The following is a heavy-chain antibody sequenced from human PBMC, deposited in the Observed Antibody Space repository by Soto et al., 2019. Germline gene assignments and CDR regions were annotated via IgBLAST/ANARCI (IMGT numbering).Heavy chain of an antibody. V-gene: IGHV1-8*01. Sequence: GASVKVSCKASGYTFTSYDINWVRQATGQGLEGMGWMNPNSGNTGYAQKFQGRVTMTRNTSISTAYMELSSLRSEDTAVYYCARNGVAVAGILYYFDYWGQGTLVTVSS. CDR3: ARNGVAVAGILYYFDY. J-gene: IGHJ4*02. CDR1: GYTFTSYD. CDR2: MNPNSGNT. D-gene: IGHD6-19*01.